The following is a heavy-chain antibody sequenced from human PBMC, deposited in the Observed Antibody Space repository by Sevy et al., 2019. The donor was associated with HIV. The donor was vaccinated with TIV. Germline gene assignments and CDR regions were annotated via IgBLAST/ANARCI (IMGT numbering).Heavy chain of an antibody. CDR2: LSFGCGEL. Sequence: GGSLRLSCAASGFTLSNYSMSWVRQPPGKGLEWVSTLSFGCGELNYADSVKGRFTISRDNSKSSVYLQMNNLRPEDTAVYYCAREGCTKPHDYWGQGTLVTVSS. J-gene: IGHJ4*02. D-gene: IGHD2-8*01. V-gene: IGHV3-23*01. CDR3: AREGCTKPHDY. CDR1: GFTLSNYS.